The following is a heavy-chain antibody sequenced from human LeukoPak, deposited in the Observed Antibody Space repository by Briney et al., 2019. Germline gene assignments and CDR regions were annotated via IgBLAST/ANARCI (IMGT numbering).Heavy chain of an antibody. CDR3: ATDNWNGVS. Sequence: PSETLSLTCAVYGGSFSGYYWSWIRPPPGKGLEWIGEINHSGSTNYNPSLKSRVTISVDTSKNQFSLKLSSVTAADTAVYYCATDNWNGVSWGQGTLVTVSS. CDR2: INHSGST. J-gene: IGHJ4*02. D-gene: IGHD1-1*01. CDR1: GGSFSGYY. V-gene: IGHV4-34*01.